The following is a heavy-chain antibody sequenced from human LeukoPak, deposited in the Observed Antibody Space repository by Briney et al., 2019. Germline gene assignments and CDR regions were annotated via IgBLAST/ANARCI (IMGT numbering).Heavy chain of an antibody. Sequence: GGSLRLSCAASGFTFSSYSMNWVRQVPGKGLEWVSSISSTTTYADSVKGRFTISRDSAKNPLYLQMNSLRAEDTAVYYCARDYGYEIDYWGQGTLVTVSS. V-gene: IGHV3-21*01. D-gene: IGHD5-24*01. J-gene: IGHJ4*02. CDR2: ISSTTT. CDR1: GFTFSSYS. CDR3: ARDYGYEIDY.